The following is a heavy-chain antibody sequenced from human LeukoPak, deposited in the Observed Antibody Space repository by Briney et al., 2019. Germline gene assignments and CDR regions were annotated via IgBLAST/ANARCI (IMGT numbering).Heavy chain of an antibody. Sequence: ASVKVSCKVSGYTLTELSMHWLRQAPGKGLEWMGGFDPEDGETIYAQKFQGRVTMTEDTSTDTAYMELSSLRSEDTAVYYCASSNYALGDAFDIWGQGTMVTVSS. CDR1: GYTLTELS. CDR2: FDPEDGET. J-gene: IGHJ3*02. V-gene: IGHV1-24*01. CDR3: ASSNYALGDAFDI. D-gene: IGHD4-11*01.